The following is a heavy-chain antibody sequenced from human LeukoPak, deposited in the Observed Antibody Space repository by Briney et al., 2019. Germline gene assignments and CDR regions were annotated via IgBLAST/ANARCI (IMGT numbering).Heavy chain of an antibody. D-gene: IGHD3-22*01. CDR3: ARDLRDLDYSDSRGSDDAFDI. CDR2: IIPILGIT. V-gene: IGHV1-69*04. Sequence: SVKVSCKASGGTFSNYAILWVRQAPGQGLQWMGRIIPILGITNYAQKFQGRVTVTADKSTSTAYMELSSLRSEDTAVYYCARDLRDLDYSDSRGSDDAFDIWGQGTMVTVSS. J-gene: IGHJ3*02. CDR1: GGTFSNYA.